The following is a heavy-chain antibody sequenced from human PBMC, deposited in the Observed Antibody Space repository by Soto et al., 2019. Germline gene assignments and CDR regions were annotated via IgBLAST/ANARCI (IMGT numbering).Heavy chain of an antibody. D-gene: IGHD6-19*01. CDR2: IYYSGST. J-gene: IGHJ5*02. V-gene: IGHV4-39*01. Sequence: SSETLSLTCTVSGGSISSSSYYWGWIRQPPGKGLEWIGSIYYSGSTYYNPSLKSRVTISVDTSKNQFSLKLSSVTAADTAVYYCARPYSSGWSGWFDPWGQGTLVTVSS. CDR3: ARPYSSGWSGWFDP. CDR1: GGSISSSSYY.